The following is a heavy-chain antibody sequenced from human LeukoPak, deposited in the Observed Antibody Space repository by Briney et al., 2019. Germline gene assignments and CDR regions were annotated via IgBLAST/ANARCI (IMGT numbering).Heavy chain of an antibody. Sequence: SGPTLVKLTQTLTLTCTFSGLSLSTSGVGVGWIRQPPGKALEWLELIYWDDDKRYSPSLKSRLTITEDTSKNQVVLTMTNMDPVDTATYYCAHSPAYSRSREFDYWGQGTLVTVSS. J-gene: IGHJ4*02. CDR2: IYWDDDK. CDR1: GLSLSTSGVG. D-gene: IGHD6-13*01. CDR3: AHSPAYSRSREFDY. V-gene: IGHV2-5*02.